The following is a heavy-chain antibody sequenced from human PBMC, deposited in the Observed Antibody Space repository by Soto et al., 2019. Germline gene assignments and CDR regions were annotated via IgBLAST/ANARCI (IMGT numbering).Heavy chain of an antibody. CDR3: ASLVATGLLFDY. Sequence: GASVKVSCKASGYTFTSYAMHWVRQAPGQRLEWMGWINAGKGNTKYSQKFQGSVTITRDTSASTAYMELSSLRSEDTAVYYWASLVATGLLFDYWGQGTLVTLSS. V-gene: IGHV1-3*01. CDR1: GYTFTSYA. J-gene: IGHJ4*02. D-gene: IGHD5-12*01. CDR2: INAGKGNT.